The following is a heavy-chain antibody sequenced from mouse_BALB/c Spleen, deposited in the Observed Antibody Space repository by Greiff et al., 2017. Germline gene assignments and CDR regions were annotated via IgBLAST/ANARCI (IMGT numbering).Heavy chain of an antibody. V-gene: IGHV6-6*02. J-gene: IGHJ4*01. Sequence: EVKLVESGGGLVQPGGSMKLSCVASGFTFSNYWMNWVRQSPEKGLEWVAEIRLKSNNYATHYAESVKGRFTISRDDSKSSVYLQMNNLRAEDTGIYYCTRGGYDSMDYWGQGTSVTVSS. CDR1: GFTFSNYW. CDR2: IRLKSNNYAT. CDR3: TRGGYDSMDY. D-gene: IGHD2-14*01.